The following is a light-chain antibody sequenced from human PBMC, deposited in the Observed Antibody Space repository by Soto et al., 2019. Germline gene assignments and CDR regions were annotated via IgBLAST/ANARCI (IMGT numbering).Light chain of an antibody. CDR2: AVS. Sequence: IQLTQAPSSLSASVGDRVTITCRASQGISSYLAWYQQKPGKAPKLLIYAVSTLQGGDSSRFSDIGSGTEFTLTSSGLQPADVEAYFCRQLNTFDLETKVDIK. CDR3: RQLNT. J-gene: IGKJ3*01. CDR1: QGISSY. V-gene: IGKV1-9*01.